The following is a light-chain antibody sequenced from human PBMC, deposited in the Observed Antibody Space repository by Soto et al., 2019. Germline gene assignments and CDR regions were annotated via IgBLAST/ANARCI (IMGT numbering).Light chain of an antibody. CDR3: NSYTSASTYV. CDR1: GSDIGSYNY. CDR2: DVT. J-gene: IGLJ1*01. V-gene: IGLV2-14*03. Sequence: SDLPQPAYVSMSPGQSITISSTGTGSDIGSYNYVSWYQHHPGKVPKFIIYDVTNRPSGVSDRFSGSKSGNTASLTISGLQAEDEADYYCNSYTSASTYVFGTGTKVTVL.